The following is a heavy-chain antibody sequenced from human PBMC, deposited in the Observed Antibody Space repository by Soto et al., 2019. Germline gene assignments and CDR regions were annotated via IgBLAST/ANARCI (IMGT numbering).Heavy chain of an antibody. CDR1: GGSFSGYY. Sequence: SETLSLTCAVYGGSFSGYYWSWIRQPPGKGLEWIGEINHSGSTNYNPSLKSRVTISVDTSKNQFSLKLSSVTAADTAVYYCAIFKEPRSYYGYGNFDYWGQGTLVTVSS. CDR2: INHSGST. J-gene: IGHJ4*02. CDR3: AIFKEPRSYYGYGNFDY. V-gene: IGHV4-34*01. D-gene: IGHD1-26*01.